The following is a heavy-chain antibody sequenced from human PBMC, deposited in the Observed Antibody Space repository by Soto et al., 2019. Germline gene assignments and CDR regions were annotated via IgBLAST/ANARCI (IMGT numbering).Heavy chain of an antibody. D-gene: IGHD2-2*01. CDR2: INHSGST. CDR1: GGSFSGYY. CDR3: ARGFAARSSYQLLFNAFDI. Sequence: SETLSLTCAVYGGSFSGYYWSWIRQPPGKGLEWIGEINHSGSTNYNPSLKSRVTISVDTSKNQFSLKLSSVTAADTAVYYCARGFAARSSYQLLFNAFDIWGQGTMVTVSS. J-gene: IGHJ3*02. V-gene: IGHV4-34*01.